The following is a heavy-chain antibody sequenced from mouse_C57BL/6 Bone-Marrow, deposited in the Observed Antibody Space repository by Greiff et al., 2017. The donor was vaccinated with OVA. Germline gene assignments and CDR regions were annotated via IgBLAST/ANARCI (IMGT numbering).Heavy chain of an antibody. CDR1: GFTFSDAW. CDR3: TPRLSRYYYAMDY. Sequence: EVKLVESGGGLVQPGGSMKLSCAASGFTFSDAWMDWVRQSPEKGLEWVAEIRNKANNHATYYAESVKGRFTISRDDSKSSVYLQMNSLRAEDTGIYYCTPRLSRYYYAMDYWGQGTSVTVSS. J-gene: IGHJ4*01. V-gene: IGHV6-6*01. CDR2: IRNKANNHAT. D-gene: IGHD6-1*01.